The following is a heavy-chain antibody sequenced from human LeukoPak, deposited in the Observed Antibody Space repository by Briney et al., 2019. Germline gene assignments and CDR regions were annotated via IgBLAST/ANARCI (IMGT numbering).Heavy chain of an antibody. CDR1: GYTFTNYY. CDR3: ARDRFDWLLEYYFDY. J-gene: IGHJ4*02. CDR2: INPNSGGA. Sequence: ASVKVSCKASGYTFTNYYIHWIRQAPGQGLEWMGWINPNSGGANYAQNFQGRVTMTRDTSISTAYMELSRLRSDDTAVYYCARDRFDWLLEYYFDYWGQGTLVTVSS. D-gene: IGHD3-9*01. V-gene: IGHV1-2*02.